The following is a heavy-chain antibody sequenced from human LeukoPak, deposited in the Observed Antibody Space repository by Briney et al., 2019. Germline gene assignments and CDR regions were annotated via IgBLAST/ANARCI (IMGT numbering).Heavy chain of an antibody. V-gene: IGHV3-7*01. CDR2: IKQDGSEK. CDR1: GFTFSQYC. J-gene: IGHJ4*02. CDR3: ARDGPSGSYNY. D-gene: IGHD1-26*01. Sequence: GGSLRLSCAASGFTFSQYCIHWVRQAPGKGLEWVANIKQDGSEKYYVDSVKGRFTISRDNAKNSLYLQMNSLRAEDTAVYYCARDGPSGSYNYWGQGTLVTVSS.